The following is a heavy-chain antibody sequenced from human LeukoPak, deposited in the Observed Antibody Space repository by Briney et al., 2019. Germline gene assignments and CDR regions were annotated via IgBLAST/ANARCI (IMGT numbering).Heavy chain of an antibody. J-gene: IGHJ4*02. CDR2: IYYSGST. V-gene: IGHV4-59*08. Sequence: PSETLSLTCTVSGGSISSYYWSWIRQPPGKGLEWIGYIYYSGSTNYNPSLKSRVTTSVDTSKNQFSLKLSSVSAADTAVYYCARQDNSGYAFDYWGQGTLVTVSS. CDR1: GGSISSYY. CDR3: ARQDNSGYAFDY. D-gene: IGHD3-22*01.